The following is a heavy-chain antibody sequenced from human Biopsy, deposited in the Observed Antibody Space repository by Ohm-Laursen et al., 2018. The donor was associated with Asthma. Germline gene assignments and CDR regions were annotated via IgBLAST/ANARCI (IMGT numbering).Heavy chain of an antibody. CDR3: ARAVDYSHYYGIDV. CDR1: GYTFNSAG. Sequence: SVKVSCNTSGYTFNSAGITWVRQAPGQGLEWMGWISVYNGNTKVAQKLQDRVTMITDTSTSTAYMELRSLRSDDTAAYFCARAVDYSHYYGIDVWGQGATVTVS. CDR2: ISVYNGNT. D-gene: IGHD3-10*01. V-gene: IGHV1-18*01. J-gene: IGHJ6*02.